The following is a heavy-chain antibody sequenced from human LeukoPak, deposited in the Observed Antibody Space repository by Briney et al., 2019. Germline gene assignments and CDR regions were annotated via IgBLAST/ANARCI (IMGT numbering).Heavy chain of an antibody. CDR1: GYTFTSYG. Sequence: GASVKVSCKASGYTFTSYGITWVRQAPGQGLEWMGWISGYNGNTNYAQKFQSRVTMTTDTSTSTVYMELRSLRSNDTAVYYCARDDNYGSGQPDDWGQGTLVTVSS. CDR2: ISGYNGNT. D-gene: IGHD3-10*01. V-gene: IGHV1-18*01. CDR3: ARDDNYGSGQPDD. J-gene: IGHJ4*02.